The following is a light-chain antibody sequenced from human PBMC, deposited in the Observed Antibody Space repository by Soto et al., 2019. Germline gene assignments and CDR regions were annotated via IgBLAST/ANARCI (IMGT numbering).Light chain of an antibody. J-gene: IGLJ1*01. CDR1: SSDVGGYNY. CDR2: DVS. CDR3: SSYTSRSKHV. V-gene: IGLV2-14*01. Sequence: QSALTQPASVSGSPGQSITISCTGTSSDVGGYNYVSWYQQHPGKAPKLMIYDVSNRPSGVSNRFSGSKSGNTASLTISGLQAEDEADYYCSSYTSRSKHVFGTGTKLTVL.